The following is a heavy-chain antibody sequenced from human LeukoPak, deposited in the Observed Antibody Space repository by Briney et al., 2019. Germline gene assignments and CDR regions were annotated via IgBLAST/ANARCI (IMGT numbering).Heavy chain of an antibody. CDR1: GFTFSSYS. D-gene: IGHD5-24*01. V-gene: IGHV3-21*01. Sequence: GGSLRLSCAASGFTFSSYSMNWVRQAPGKGLGWVSSISSSSSYIYYADSVKGRFTISRDNAKNSLYLQMNSLRAEDTAVYYCARGMATIDGYYYYMDVWGKGTTVTASS. CDR2: ISSSSSYI. J-gene: IGHJ6*03. CDR3: ARGMATIDGYYYYMDV.